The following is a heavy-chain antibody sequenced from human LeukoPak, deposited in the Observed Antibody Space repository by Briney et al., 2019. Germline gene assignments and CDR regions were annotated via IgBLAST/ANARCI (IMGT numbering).Heavy chain of an antibody. CDR1: GGSFSGYY. CDR3: ARGAYYCVDP. J-gene: IGHJ5*02. V-gene: IGHV4-34*01. Sequence: SETLSLTCAVYGGSFSGYYWSWIRQPPGKGLEWIGEINHSGNTNYNPSLKSRITISVDTSKKQFSLKLSSVTAADTALYYCARGAYYCVDPWGQGTLVTVSS. D-gene: IGHD1-26*01. CDR2: INHSGNT.